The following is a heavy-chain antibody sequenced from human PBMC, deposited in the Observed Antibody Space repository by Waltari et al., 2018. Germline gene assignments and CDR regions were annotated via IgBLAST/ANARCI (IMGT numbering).Heavy chain of an antibody. D-gene: IGHD3-10*01. CDR2: INYDGSER. V-gene: IGHV3-7*03. J-gene: IGHJ4*02. Sequence: FRRYGMTWVRRGTGRGLDWVENINYDGSERNYVDSVKGRCTVAGDNARNSVYLQMNSLGAEDTAVYYCATYRWLGYWGQGTPVTVSS. CDR3: ATYRWLGY. CDR1: FRRYG.